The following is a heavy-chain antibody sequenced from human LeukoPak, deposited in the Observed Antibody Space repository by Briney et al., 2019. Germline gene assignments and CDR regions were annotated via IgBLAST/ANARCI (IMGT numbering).Heavy chain of an antibody. J-gene: IGHJ4*02. CDR1: GGTFSSYA. CDR3: ASWDTYYDILTGHSGVY. CDR2: IIPIFGTA. D-gene: IGHD3-9*01. V-gene: IGHV1-69*13. Sequence: SVKVSCKASGGTFSSYAISWVRQAPGQGLEWMGGIIPIFGTANYAQKFQGRVTITADESTSTAYMELSSLRSEDTAVYYCASWDTYYDILTGHSGVYWGQGTLVTVSS.